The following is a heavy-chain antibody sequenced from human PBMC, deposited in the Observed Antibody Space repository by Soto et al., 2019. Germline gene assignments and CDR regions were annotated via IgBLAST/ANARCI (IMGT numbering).Heavy chain of an antibody. J-gene: IGHJ4*02. V-gene: IGHV3-7*05. CDR2: IKQDGTSK. D-gene: IGHD3-16*01. CDR3: ARLRFILMERDFDS. Sequence: EVQLVESGGGLVQPGGSLRLSCAASGFTFTSYWMSWVRQAPGKGLEWVANIKQDGTSKYYVDSVKGRFTVSRDNAKSSVYLQMDSLRDDDTAVYRCARLRFILMERDFDSWGQGTLVTVSS. CDR1: GFTFTSYW.